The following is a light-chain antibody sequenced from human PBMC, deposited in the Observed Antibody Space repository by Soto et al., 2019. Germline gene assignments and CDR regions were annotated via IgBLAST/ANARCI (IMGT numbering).Light chain of an antibody. J-gene: IGKJ1*01. CDR3: QQYYNGPWT. Sequence: DIVTTQSPDSLAVSLGERATINCKSSQSLLYNSNNKNYLAWFQQKSGQPPKLLIYWASTRESGVPDRFSGSGSGTDFTLTVSSLQAEDVAVYYCQQYYNGPWTFGQGTRVEIK. CDR2: WAS. V-gene: IGKV4-1*01. CDR1: QSLLYNSNNKNY.